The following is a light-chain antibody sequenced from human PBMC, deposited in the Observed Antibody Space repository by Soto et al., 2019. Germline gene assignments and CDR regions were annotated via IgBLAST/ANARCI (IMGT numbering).Light chain of an antibody. CDR3: QQYGRSSLT. J-gene: IGKJ3*01. CDR1: QSVSSTY. Sequence: EIVLTQSPGTLSLSPGERATLSCRASQSVSSTYLAWYQQKPGQAPRLLIYDASSRASGIPDRFSGSGSGTDFTLTISRLDPEDFAVYYCQQYGRSSLTFGPGTKVDIK. V-gene: IGKV3-20*01. CDR2: DAS.